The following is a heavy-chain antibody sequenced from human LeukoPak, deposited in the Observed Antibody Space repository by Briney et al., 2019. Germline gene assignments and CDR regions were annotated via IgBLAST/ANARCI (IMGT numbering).Heavy chain of an antibody. D-gene: IGHD3-3*01. J-gene: IGHJ4*02. Sequence: GGSLRLSCAASGFTFSSYSMNWVRQAPGKGLEWVSSISSSSYIYYADSVKGRFTISRDNVKNSLYLQMNSLRAEDTAVYYCARELRFLEWLFDYWGQGTLVTVSS. CDR1: GFTFSSYS. V-gene: IGHV3-21*01. CDR3: ARELRFLEWLFDY. CDR2: ISSSSYI.